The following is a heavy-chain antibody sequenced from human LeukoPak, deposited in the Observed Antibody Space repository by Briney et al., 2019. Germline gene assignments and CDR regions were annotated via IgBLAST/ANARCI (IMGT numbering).Heavy chain of an antibody. V-gene: IGHV3-48*03. CDR2: ISSSGSTK. D-gene: IGHD5-12*01. CDR1: GFTFSSYE. Sequence: GGSLRLSCAASGFTFSSYEMNWVRQAPGKGLEWVSYISSSGSTKYYAASVKGRFTISRDNAKNSLYLQMNSLRAEDTAVYYCASGIDSGYDIDYWGQGTLVTVSS. CDR3: ASGIDSGYDIDY. J-gene: IGHJ4*02.